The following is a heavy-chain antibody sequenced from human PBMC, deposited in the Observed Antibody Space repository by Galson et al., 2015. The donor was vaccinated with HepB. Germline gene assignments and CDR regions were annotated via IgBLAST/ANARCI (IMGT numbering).Heavy chain of an antibody. D-gene: IGHD3-9*01. CDR1: GYSFTSYW. CDR2: IDPSDSYT. Sequence: QSGAEVKKPGESLRISCKGSGYSFTSYWISWVRQMPGKGLEWMGRIDPSDSYTNYSPSFQGHVTISADKSISTAYLQWSSLKASDTAMYYCARRHYDILTGYQNDYWGQGTLVTVSS. V-gene: IGHV5-10-1*01. J-gene: IGHJ4*02. CDR3: ARRHYDILTGYQNDY.